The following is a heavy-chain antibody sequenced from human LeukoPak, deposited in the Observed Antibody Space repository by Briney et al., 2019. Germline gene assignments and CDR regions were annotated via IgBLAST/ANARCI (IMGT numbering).Heavy chain of an antibody. CDR1: GFTFTTYG. V-gene: IGHV3-30*03. CDR2: ISYDATNK. J-gene: IGHJ6*02. Sequence: GRSLRLSCAASGFTFTTYGTHWVRQAPGKGLEWVAFISYDATNKYYADSVKGRFSISRDNSENTLYPQMNRLRVEDTAVYYCARDGDKCSGGSCYSWSFDYYYGMDVWGQGTTVTVSS. CDR3: ARDGDKCSGGSCYSWSFDYYYGMDV. D-gene: IGHD2-15*01.